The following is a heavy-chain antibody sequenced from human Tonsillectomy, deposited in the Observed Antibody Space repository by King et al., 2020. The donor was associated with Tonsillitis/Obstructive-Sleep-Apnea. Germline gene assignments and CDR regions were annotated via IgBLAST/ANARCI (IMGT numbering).Heavy chain of an antibody. J-gene: IGHJ6*03. V-gene: IGHV3-21*01. Sequence: VQLVESGGGLVKPGGSLRLSCAASGFTFSSYSMNWVRQAPGKGLEWVSSISSSSSYIYYADSVKGRFTISRDNAKNSLYLQMNSLRAEDTAVYYCARDSRAYSGYDWWDYYYYYYMDVWGKGTTVTVSS. CDR2: ISSSSSYI. CDR3: ARDSRAYSGYDWWDYYYYYYMDV. CDR1: GFTFSSYS. D-gene: IGHD5-12*01.